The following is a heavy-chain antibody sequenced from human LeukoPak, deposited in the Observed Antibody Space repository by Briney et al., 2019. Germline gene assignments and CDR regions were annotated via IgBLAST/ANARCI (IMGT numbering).Heavy chain of an antibody. CDR1: GGTFSTYA. Sequence: GASVTVSCKASGGTFSTYAINWVRQAPGQGLEWMGRIIPIFGTTNYAQRFQGRVTITADKPTSTAYMELSSLRSEDTAVYYCATSIAADPNWFDPWGQGTLVTVSS. J-gene: IGHJ5*02. D-gene: IGHD6-13*01. CDR3: ATSIAADPNWFDP. V-gene: IGHV1-69*06. CDR2: IIPIFGTT.